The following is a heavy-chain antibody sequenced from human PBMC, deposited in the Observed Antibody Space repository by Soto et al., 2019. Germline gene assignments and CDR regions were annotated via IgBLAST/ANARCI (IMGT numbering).Heavy chain of an antibody. V-gene: IGHV3-23*01. D-gene: IGHD3-22*01. Sequence: GGSIRLSCAAAGLTFSSSAMSWVLQAPGKGLEWVSAISGSGGSTYYADSVKGRFTISRDNSKNTLYLQMNSLRAEDTAVYYCANLQYYDSSGYDYWGQGTLVTVSS. CDR3: ANLQYYDSSGYDY. CDR1: GLTFSSSA. J-gene: IGHJ4*02. CDR2: ISGSGGST.